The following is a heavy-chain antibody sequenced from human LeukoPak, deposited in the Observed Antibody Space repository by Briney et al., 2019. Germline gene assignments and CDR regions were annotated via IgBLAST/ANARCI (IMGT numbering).Heavy chain of an antibody. CDR2: INPSGGST. CDR3: ARAGYCSGGSCYSGNWFDP. J-gene: IGHJ5*02. Sequence: ASVKVSCKASGYTFTSYYMHWVRQAPGQGLEWMGIINPSGGSTSYAQKFQGRVTMTRDTSTSTVYMELSSPRSEDTAVYYCARAGYCSGGSCYSGNWFDPWGQGTLVTVSS. CDR1: GYTFTSYY. D-gene: IGHD2-15*01. V-gene: IGHV1-46*01.